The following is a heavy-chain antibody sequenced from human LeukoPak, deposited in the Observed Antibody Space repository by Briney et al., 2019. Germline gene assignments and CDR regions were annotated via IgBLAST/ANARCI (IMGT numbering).Heavy chain of an antibody. CDR2: ISTTT. V-gene: IGHV3-23*01. Sequence: GGSLRLSCAASGFTFSSYAMSWIRQVPAKGLEWVSAISTTTYYADFVEGRFTISRDNSKNTLYLQMNSLRAKDTAVYYCAKPIGPRYGDYHNSCFDSWGQGTLVTVSS. D-gene: IGHD4-17*01. CDR1: GFTFSSYA. J-gene: IGHJ5*01. CDR3: AKPIGPRYGDYHNSCFDS.